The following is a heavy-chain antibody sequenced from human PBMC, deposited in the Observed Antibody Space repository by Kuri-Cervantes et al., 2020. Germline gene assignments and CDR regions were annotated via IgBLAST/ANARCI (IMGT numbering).Heavy chain of an antibody. CDR1: GYTFTSYD. Sequence: ASVKVSCKASGYTFTSYDINWVRQATGQGLEWMGWMNPKSGNTGYAQKFQGRVTMTRDTSMSTAYMELSSLRSEDMAVYYCARTGGDGYTGDEAFDIWGQGTMVTVSS. CDR2: MNPKSGNT. D-gene: IGHD5-24*01. CDR3: ARTGGDGYTGDEAFDI. V-gene: IGHV1-8*02. J-gene: IGHJ3*02.